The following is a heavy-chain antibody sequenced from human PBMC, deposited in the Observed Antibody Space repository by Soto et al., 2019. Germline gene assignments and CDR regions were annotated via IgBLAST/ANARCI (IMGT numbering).Heavy chain of an antibody. CDR3: ARIVFRGYCSSISCYHFDY. D-gene: IGHD2-2*01. Sequence: QVQLQESGPGLVKPSQTLSLTCTVSGGSISSGDYYWSWIRQPPGKGLEWIGYIYYSGSTYYNPSLKSRVTISVDTSKNQFSLKLSSVTAADTAVYYCARIVFRGYCSSISCYHFDYWGQGTLVTVSS. CDR1: GGSISSGDYY. CDR2: IYYSGST. V-gene: IGHV4-30-4*01. J-gene: IGHJ4*02.